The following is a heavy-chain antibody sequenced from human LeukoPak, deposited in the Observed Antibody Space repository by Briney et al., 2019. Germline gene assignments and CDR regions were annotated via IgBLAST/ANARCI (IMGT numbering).Heavy chain of an antibody. J-gene: IGHJ5*02. CDR2: IYSGGRT. Sequence: PGGSLRLSCVASGFSVSGSYMSWVRQAPGKGPEWVSVIYSGGRTFYADSVKGRFTVSRDNSKNTLYLQMNSLRAEDTAMYFCSKPGSGSYFTNNCFDPWGQGTLVTVSS. CDR1: GFSVSGSY. D-gene: IGHD1-26*01. CDR3: SKPGSGSYFTNNCFDP. V-gene: IGHV3-53*01.